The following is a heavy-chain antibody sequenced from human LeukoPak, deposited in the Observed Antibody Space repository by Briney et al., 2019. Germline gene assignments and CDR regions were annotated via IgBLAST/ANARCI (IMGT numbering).Heavy chain of an antibody. CDR1: GFTFDDYA. V-gene: IGHV3-9*01. D-gene: IGHD6-19*01. J-gene: IGHJ3*01. CDR2: ISWNSGSI. CDR3: ASYTSGWSRGAFDV. Sequence: GRSLRLSCAAPGFTFDDYAMHWVRQAPGKGLEWVSGISWNSGSIGYADSVKGRFSISRDNAKSSLYLQMNSLRAEDTAVYYCASYTSGWSRGAFDVWGQGTMVTVSS.